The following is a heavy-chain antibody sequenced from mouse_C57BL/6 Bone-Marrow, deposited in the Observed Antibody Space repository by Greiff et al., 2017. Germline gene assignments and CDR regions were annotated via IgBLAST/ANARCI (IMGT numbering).Heavy chain of an antibody. D-gene: IGHD1-1*01. Sequence: EVHLVESEGGLVQPGSSMKLSCTASGFTFSAYYMAWVRQVPEKGLEWVANINYDGSSTYYLDSLKSRFIISRDNAKNILYLQMSSLKSEDTATYYCASHYGSSPFAYGGQGTLVTVSA. V-gene: IGHV5-16*01. CDR1: GFTFSAYY. CDR2: INYDGSST. J-gene: IGHJ3*01. CDR3: ASHYGSSPFAY.